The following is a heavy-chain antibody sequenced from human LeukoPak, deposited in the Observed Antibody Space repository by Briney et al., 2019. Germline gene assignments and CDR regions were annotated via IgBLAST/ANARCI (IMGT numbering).Heavy chain of an antibody. CDR3: ARDSYGSGRSAFDI. Sequence: GGSLRLSCAASGFTFSSYWTSWVRQAPGKGLEWVANIKQDGSEKYYVDSVKGRFTISRDNAKNSLYLQMNSLRAEDTAVYYCARDSYGSGRSAFDIWGQGTMVTVSS. CDR2: IKQDGSEK. D-gene: IGHD3-10*01. CDR1: GFTFSSYW. J-gene: IGHJ3*02. V-gene: IGHV3-7*04.